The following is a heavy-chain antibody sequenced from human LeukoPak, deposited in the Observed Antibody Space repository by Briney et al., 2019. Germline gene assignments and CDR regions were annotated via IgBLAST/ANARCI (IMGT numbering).Heavy chain of an antibody. D-gene: IGHD3-3*01. CDR3: ARGTDQVTIFGVVIPAAFDI. CDR1: GFTFDDYA. Sequence: PGGSLRLSCAASGFTFDDYAMHWVRQAPGKGLEWVSSISSSSSYIYYADSVKGRFTISRDNAKNSLYLQMNSLRAEDTAVYYCARGTDQVTIFGVVIPAAFDIWGQGTMVTVSS. J-gene: IGHJ3*02. V-gene: IGHV3-21*01. CDR2: ISSSSSYI.